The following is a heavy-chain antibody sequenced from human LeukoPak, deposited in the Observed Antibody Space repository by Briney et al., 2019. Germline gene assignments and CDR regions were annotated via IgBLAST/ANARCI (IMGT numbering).Heavy chain of an antibody. Sequence: SETLSLTCTVSGGSISTDYWSWIRQPPGKGLEWIGYIYHSGSTNYNPSLKSRVTMSVDTSKNQFSLKLSSVTAADTAVYYCARYYDSSSYGMDVWGQGTTVTVSS. CDR3: ARYYDSSSYGMDV. CDR2: IYHSGST. CDR1: GGSISTDY. J-gene: IGHJ6*02. D-gene: IGHD3-22*01. V-gene: IGHV4-59*12.